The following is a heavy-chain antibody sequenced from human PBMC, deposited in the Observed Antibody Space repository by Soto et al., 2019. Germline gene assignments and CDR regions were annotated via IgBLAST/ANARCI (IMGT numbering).Heavy chain of an antibody. J-gene: IGHJ6*02. CDR3: ASSSLYSTDV. CDR1: GGSISSGYYY. Sequence: TLSLTCSVSGGSISSGYYYWSWIRQPPGKGLEWIGNIYYSGNTSYSPSLKSRLIISIDTYKNQFSLKVGSVTAADTAVYYCASSSLYSTDVWDQGTTVKVSS. V-gene: IGHV4-30-4*01. CDR2: IYYSGNT.